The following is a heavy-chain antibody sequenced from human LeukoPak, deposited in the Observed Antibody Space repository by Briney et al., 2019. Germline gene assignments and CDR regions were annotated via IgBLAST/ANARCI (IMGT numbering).Heavy chain of an antibody. CDR3: ARMGRSSGPFQH. CDR1: GASVGSGGYY. D-gene: IGHD6-25*01. CDR2: IYYISNT. Sequence: SETLSLTCTVSGASVGSGGYYWSWIRQPPGGGLEWIGYIYYISNTNYNPSLKSRVTMSVDPSKNQFSLKLSSVTAADTAVYYCARMGRSSGPFQHWGQGTLVTVSS. J-gene: IGHJ1*01. V-gene: IGHV4-61*08.